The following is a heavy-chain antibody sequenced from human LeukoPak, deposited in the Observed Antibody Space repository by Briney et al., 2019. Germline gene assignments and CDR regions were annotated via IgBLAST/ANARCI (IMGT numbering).Heavy chain of an antibody. CDR2: IWYDGSNK. J-gene: IGHJ4*02. V-gene: IGHV3-33*01. CDR3: ARDVGPLGPMVRGGLDY. CDR1: GFTFSSYG. Sequence: GRSLRLSCAASGFTFSSYGMHWVRQAPGKGLEWVAVIWYDGSNKYYADSVKGRFTISRDNSKNTLYLQMNSLRAEDTAVYYCARDVGPLGPMVRGGLDYWGQGTLVTVSS. D-gene: IGHD3-10*01.